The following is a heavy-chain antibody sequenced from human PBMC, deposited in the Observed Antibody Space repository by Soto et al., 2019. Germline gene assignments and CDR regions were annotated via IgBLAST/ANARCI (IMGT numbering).Heavy chain of an antibody. CDR3: TSDYYGSGSYSHYYYYGMDV. CDR1: GFTFGDYA. D-gene: IGHD3-10*01. Sequence: GGSLRLSCTASGFTFGDYAMSWVRQAPGKGLEWVGFIRSKAYGGTTEYAASVKGRFTISRDDSKSIAYLQMNSLKTEDTAVYYCTSDYYGSGSYSHYYYYGMDVWGQGTTVTVS. J-gene: IGHJ6*02. V-gene: IGHV3-49*04. CDR2: IRSKAYGGTT.